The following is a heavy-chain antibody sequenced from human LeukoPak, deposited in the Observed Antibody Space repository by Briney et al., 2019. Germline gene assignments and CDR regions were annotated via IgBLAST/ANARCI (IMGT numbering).Heavy chain of an antibody. V-gene: IGHV1-18*01. J-gene: IGHJ4*02. D-gene: IGHD6-19*01. CDR3: ARYLYSSGWYLGDY. Sequence: VKXSCKGXXXXFTXXXISWVRQAPGQGVEGMGWISAYNGNTNYEQKLQGRVTMTTDTSTRTAYMELRRLRCDDTAVYYCARYLYSSGWYLGDYWGQGTLVTVSS. CDR1: XXXFTXXX. CDR2: ISAYNGNT.